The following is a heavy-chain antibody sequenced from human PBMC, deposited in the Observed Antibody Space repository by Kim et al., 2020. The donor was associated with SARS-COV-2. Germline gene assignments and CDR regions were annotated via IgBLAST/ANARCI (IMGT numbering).Heavy chain of an antibody. CDR2: INHSGST. V-gene: IGHV4-34*03. CDR3: RGGKKQWLVSPTTPFAY. CDR1: GGSFSGYY. Sequence: SETLSLTCAVYGGSFSGYYWSWIRQPPGKGLEWIGDINHSGSTIYNPSPKIEAPLPLAPPKNQFPLNLTPVPAAAPALIYCRGGKKQWLVSPTTPFAYWG. D-gene: IGHD6-19*01. J-gene: IGHJ4*01.